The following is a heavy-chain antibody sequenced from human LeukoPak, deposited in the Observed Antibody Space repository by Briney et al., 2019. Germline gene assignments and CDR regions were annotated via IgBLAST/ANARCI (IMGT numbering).Heavy chain of an antibody. V-gene: IGHV1-2*02. CDR3: ARGHGSSGYYSGY. CDR2: INPNSGGT. CDR1: GYTFTGYY. Sequence: TAVNVSCKASGYTFTGYYLHWVRQAPGQGLEWMGWINPNSGGTNYAQKFQGRVTMTRDTSITTAYMELSRLRSDDTAVYYCARGHGSSGYYSGYWGQGTLVTVSS. J-gene: IGHJ4*02. D-gene: IGHD3-22*01.